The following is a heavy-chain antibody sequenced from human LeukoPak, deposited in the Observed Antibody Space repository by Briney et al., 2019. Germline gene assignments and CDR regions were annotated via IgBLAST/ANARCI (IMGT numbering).Heavy chain of an antibody. J-gene: IGHJ4*02. D-gene: IGHD4-23*01. V-gene: IGHV1-18*01. CDR1: GYTFTSYG. Sequence: ASVKVSCKASGYTFTSYGISWVRQAPGQGREWMGWISAYNGNTNYAQKLQGRGTMTTDTSTSTAYMVLRSRRCDDTAVEYCSTGLCNSDLSLVLWGQGTLVTVSS. CDR2: ISAYNGNT. CDR3: STGLCNSDLSLVL.